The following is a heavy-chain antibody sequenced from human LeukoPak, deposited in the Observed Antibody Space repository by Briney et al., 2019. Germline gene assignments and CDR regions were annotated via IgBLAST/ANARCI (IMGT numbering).Heavy chain of an antibody. Sequence: HPGRSLRLSCAASGFTFSSYAMHWVRQAPGKGLEWVAVISYAGSNKYYADSVKGRFTISRDNSKNTLYLQMNSLRAEDTALYYCAKALQNTNGWFHFDSWGQGTLVTVSS. D-gene: IGHD6-19*01. V-gene: IGHV3-30-3*01. CDR3: AKALQNTNGWFHFDS. J-gene: IGHJ4*02. CDR1: GFTFSSYA. CDR2: ISYAGSNK.